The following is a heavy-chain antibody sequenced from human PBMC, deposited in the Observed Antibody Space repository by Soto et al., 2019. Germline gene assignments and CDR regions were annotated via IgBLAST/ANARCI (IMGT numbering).Heavy chain of an antibody. CDR3: AKGGTSHIYGIAV. CDR1: GVIFQNFV. J-gene: IGHJ6*02. Sequence: EVQLLETGGGLVQPGGSLRLSCKASGVIFQNFVINWVRQAPGKGLEWVSIIGGTGQYTFYADSVRGRFTFSRDNSANTVYLEMHSLRAEDTAIYFWAKGGTSHIYGIAVWGPGTTVIVSS. D-gene: IGHD2-2*01. CDR2: IGGTGQYT. V-gene: IGHV3-23*01.